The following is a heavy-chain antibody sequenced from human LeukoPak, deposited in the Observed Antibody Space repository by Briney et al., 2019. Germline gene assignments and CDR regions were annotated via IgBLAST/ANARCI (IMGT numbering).Heavy chain of an antibody. CDR2: IYYSGTT. V-gene: IGHV4-39*07. Sequence: SETLSLTCFVSGGSISSSNYYWGWIRQPPGKGLEWIGSIYYSGTTYYNPILKSRLTISLDTSKTQFSLKLSSVTAADTAVYYCATQLVGYDSSGYWWGQGTLVTVSS. D-gene: IGHD3-22*01. CDR1: GGSISSSNYY. J-gene: IGHJ4*02. CDR3: ATQLVGYDSSGYW.